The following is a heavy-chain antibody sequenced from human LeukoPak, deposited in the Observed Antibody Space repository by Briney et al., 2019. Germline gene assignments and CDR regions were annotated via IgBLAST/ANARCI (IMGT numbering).Heavy chain of an antibody. V-gene: IGHV4-61*02. CDR2: IYTSGST. J-gene: IGHJ5*02. CDR3: ARERFGYYYDSSGYYRMYNWFDP. Sequence: SETLSLTCTVSGGSISSGSYYWSWIRQPAGKGLEWIGRIYTSGSTNYNPSLKSRVTISVDTSKNQFSLKLSSVTAADTAVYYCARERFGYYYDSSGYYRMYNWFDPWGQGTLVTVSS. D-gene: IGHD3-22*01. CDR1: GGSISSGSYY.